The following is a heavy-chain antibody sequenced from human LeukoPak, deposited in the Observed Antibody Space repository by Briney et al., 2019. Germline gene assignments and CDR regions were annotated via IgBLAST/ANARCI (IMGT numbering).Heavy chain of an antibody. D-gene: IGHD1-26*01. CDR3: AKNPYSGSYYGNWFDP. V-gene: IGHV3-23*03. CDR2: IYSGGST. CDR1: GFTFSSYA. Sequence: GGSLRLSCAASGFTFSSYAMSWVRQAPGKGLEWVSVIYSGGSTYYADSVKGRFTISRDNSKNTLYLQMNSLRAEDTAVYYCAKNPYSGSYYGNWFDPWGQGTLVTVSS. J-gene: IGHJ5*02.